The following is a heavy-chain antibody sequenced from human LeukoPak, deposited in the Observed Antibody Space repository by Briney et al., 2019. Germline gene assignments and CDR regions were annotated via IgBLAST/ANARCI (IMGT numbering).Heavy chain of an antibody. V-gene: IGHV3-66*01. D-gene: IGHD1-26*01. CDR1: GFTVSSNY. Sequence: AGGSLRLSCTASGFTVSSNYMSWVRQAPGKGLEWVSVIYSGGSTYYADSVKGRFTISRDNSKNTLYLQMNSLRAEDTAVYYCATPRGSGSYLAFDYWGQGTLVTVSS. CDR3: ATPRGSGSYLAFDY. J-gene: IGHJ4*02. CDR2: IYSGGST.